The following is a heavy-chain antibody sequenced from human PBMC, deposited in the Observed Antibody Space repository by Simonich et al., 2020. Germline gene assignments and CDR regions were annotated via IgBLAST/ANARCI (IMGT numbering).Heavy chain of an antibody. CDR2: INPNRGGT. V-gene: IGHV1-2*02. J-gene: IGHJ6*03. Sequence: QVQLVQSGAEVKKPGASGKVSCKASGYTFTGYYMHWVRQAPGQGLEWMGWINPNRGGTNYAQKFQGRVTMTRDTSISTAYMELSRLRSDDTAVYYCARGALTGDYYYMDVWGKGTTVTVSS. CDR1: GYTFTGYY. CDR3: ARGALTGDYYYMDV. D-gene: IGHD7-27*01.